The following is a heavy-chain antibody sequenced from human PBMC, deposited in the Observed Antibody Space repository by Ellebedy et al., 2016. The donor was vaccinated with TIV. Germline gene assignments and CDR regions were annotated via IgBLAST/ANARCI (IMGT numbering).Heavy chain of an antibody. CDR3: ARLGVIAAAGASDS. D-gene: IGHD6-13*01. J-gene: IGHJ4*02. CDR2: ISYSGDVI. Sequence: GESLKISCAASGFTFSGYYMSWFRQAPGKGPEWVSYISYSGDVIYYADSVKGRFTTSRDIAGNSVYLQMNSLRAEDTAVYYCARLGVIAAAGASDSWGQGTLVIVSS. V-gene: IGHV3-11*01. CDR1: GFTFSGYY.